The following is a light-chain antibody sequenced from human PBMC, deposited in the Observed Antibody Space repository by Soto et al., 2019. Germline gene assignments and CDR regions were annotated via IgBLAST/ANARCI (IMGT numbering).Light chain of an antibody. CDR3: QQYRDNWT. CDR1: QSISSW. V-gene: IGKV1-5*03. J-gene: IGKJ1*01. Sequence: DIQMTQSPSTLSASVGDRVTITCRASQSISSWLAWYQQKPVTAPKLLIYEASTLHSGVPSWFSGSGSGTEFTRTISSLQPDDSATYYCQQYRDNWTFGQGTKVEIK. CDR2: EAS.